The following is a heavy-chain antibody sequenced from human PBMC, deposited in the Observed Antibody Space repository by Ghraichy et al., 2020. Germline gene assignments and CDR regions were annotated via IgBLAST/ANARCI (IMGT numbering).Heavy chain of an antibody. CDR1: GGTFSSYA. J-gene: IGHJ3*02. Sequence: SVKVSCKASGGTFSSYAISWVRQAPGQGLEWMGGIIPIFGTANYAQKFQGRVTITTDESTSTAYMELSSLRSEDTAVYYCARGATWDDAFDIWGQGTMVTVSS. CDR3: ARGATWDDAFDI. CDR2: IIPIFGTA. V-gene: IGHV1-69*05. D-gene: IGHD1-26*01.